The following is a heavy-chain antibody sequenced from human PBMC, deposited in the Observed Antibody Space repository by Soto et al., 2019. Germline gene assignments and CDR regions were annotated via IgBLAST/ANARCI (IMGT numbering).Heavy chain of an antibody. CDR1: GGSVSSGSYY. CDR2: IYYSGST. CDR3: ARDTCSGGSCYPRGYYYYYGMDV. Sequence: QVQLQESGPGLVKPSETLSLTCTVSGGSVSSGSYYWSWIRQPPGKGLEWIGYIYYSGSTNYNPSLKSRVTISVDTSKNQFSLKLSSVTAADTAVYYCARDTCSGGSCYPRGYYYYYGMDVWGQGTTVTVSS. J-gene: IGHJ6*02. D-gene: IGHD2-15*01. V-gene: IGHV4-61*01.